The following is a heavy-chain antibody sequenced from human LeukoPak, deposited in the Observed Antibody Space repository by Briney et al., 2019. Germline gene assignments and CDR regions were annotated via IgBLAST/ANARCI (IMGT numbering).Heavy chain of an antibody. CDR2: ISAYYGKT. CDR3: ARDLIAVRPGWFDP. J-gene: IGHJ5*02. V-gene: IGHV1-18*01. Sequence: ASVKVSCKASGYTFTTYGINWVRQAPGQGLEWMGWISAYYGKTNYAQKFQGTVTMTTDTSTSTAYLELRSLRSDDTAIYYCARDLIAVRPGWFDPWGQGTLVTVSS. D-gene: IGHD6-6*01. CDR1: GYTFTTYG.